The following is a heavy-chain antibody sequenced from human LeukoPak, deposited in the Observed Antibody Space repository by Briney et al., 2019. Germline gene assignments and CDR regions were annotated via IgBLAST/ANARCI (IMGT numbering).Heavy chain of an antibody. V-gene: IGHV4-59*01. CDR2: SYYSETT. J-gene: IGHJ4*02. CDR3: TSWRSGYFDY. D-gene: IGHD1-1*01. Sequence: PSETLSLTCSVSGGSISSYYWSWIRQPPGKGLECVGYSYYSETTNYNPSLKSRVTISVDTSKNQFSLKLTSVTAADTAVYYCTSWRSGYFDYWGQGTLVTVSS. CDR1: GGSISSYY.